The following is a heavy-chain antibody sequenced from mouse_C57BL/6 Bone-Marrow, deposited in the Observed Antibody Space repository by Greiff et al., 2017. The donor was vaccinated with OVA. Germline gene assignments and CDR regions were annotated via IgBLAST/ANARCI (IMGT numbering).Heavy chain of an antibody. CDR2: IDPENGDT. CDR3: TALTTYCYAMDY. Sequence: VQLQQSGAELVRPGASVKLSCTASSFNIKDDYMHWVKQRPEQGLEWIGWIDPENGDTEYASKFQGKATITADTSSNTAYLQLSSLTSEDTAVYYCTALTTYCYAMDYWGQGTSVTVSS. CDR1: SFNIKDDY. V-gene: IGHV14-4*01. J-gene: IGHJ4*01. D-gene: IGHD1-1*01.